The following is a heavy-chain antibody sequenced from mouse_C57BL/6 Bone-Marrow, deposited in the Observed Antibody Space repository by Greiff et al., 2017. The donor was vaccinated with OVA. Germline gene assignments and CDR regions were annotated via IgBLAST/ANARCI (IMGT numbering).Heavy chain of an antibody. CDR3: AREDYGSSLDY. J-gene: IGHJ2*01. D-gene: IGHD1-1*01. CDR1: GYTFTSYG. CDR2: IYPRSGNT. V-gene: IGHV1-81*01. Sequence: VKLQESGAELARPGASVKLSCKASGYTFTSYGISWVKQRTGQGLEWIGEIYPRSGNTYYNEKFKGKATLTADKSSSTAYMELRSLTSEDSAVYFCAREDYGSSLDYWGQGTTLTVSS.